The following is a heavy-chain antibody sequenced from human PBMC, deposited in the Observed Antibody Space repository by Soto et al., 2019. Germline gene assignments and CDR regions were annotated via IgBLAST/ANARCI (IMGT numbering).Heavy chain of an antibody. CDR3: AKDTSGILVWYFDY. CDR2: ISWNSGSI. V-gene: IGHV3-9*01. Sequence: PGGSLRLSCAASGFTFDDYAMHWVRQAPGKGLEWVSGISWNSGSIGYADSVKGRFTISRDNAKNSLYLQMNSLRAEDTALYYCAKDTSGILVWYFDYWGQGTLVTVSS. D-gene: IGHD3-22*01. CDR1: GFTFDDYA. J-gene: IGHJ4*02.